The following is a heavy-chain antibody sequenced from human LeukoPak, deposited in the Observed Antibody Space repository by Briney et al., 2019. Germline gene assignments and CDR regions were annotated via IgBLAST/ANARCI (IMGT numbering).Heavy chain of an antibody. CDR2: IIPILGIA. Sequence: SVKVSCKASGGTFSSYAISWVRQAPGQGLEWMGRIIPILGIANYAQKFQGRVTMTRDTSTSTVYMELSSLRSEDTAVYYCARDADCSGGSCYSYGDAFDIWGQGTMVTVSS. V-gene: IGHV1-69*04. D-gene: IGHD2-15*01. CDR1: GGTFSSYA. CDR3: ARDADCSGGSCYSYGDAFDI. J-gene: IGHJ3*02.